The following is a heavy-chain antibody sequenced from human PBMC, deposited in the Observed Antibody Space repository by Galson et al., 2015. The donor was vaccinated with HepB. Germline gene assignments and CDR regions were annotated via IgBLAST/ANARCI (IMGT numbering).Heavy chain of an antibody. CDR3: AREQYCGGDCYEFFDY. V-gene: IGHV1-69*04. Sequence: SVKVSCKASGGTFSSYTISWVRQAPGQGLEWMGRIIPILGIANYAQKFQGRVTITADKSTSTAYMELSSLRSEDTAVYYCAREQYCGGDCYEFFDYWGQGTLVTVSS. D-gene: IGHD2-21*02. CDR2: IIPILGIA. CDR1: GGTFSSYT. J-gene: IGHJ4*02.